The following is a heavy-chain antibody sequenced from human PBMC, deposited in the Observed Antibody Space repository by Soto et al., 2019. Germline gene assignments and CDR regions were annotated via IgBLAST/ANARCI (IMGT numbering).Heavy chain of an antibody. Sequence: SVKVSCKASGFTFTSSAVQWVRQARGQRLEWIGWIVVGSGNTNYAQKLQGRVTMTTDTSTSTAYMELRSLRSDDTAVYYCARDPSSPAAGRYWVDYWGQGTLVTVSS. CDR3: ARDPSSPAAGRYWVDY. J-gene: IGHJ4*02. CDR2: IVVGSGNT. D-gene: IGHD6-13*01. V-gene: IGHV1-58*01. CDR1: GFTFTSSA.